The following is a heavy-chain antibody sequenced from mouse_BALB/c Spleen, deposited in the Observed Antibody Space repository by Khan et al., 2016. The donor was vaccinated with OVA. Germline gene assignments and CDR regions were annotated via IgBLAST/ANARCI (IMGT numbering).Heavy chain of an antibody. CDR1: GFIFSDYG. Sequence: VQLQESGGGLVQPGGSRKLSCAASGFIFSDYGMAWVRQAPGKGPEWVAFISNLAYSIYYADTVTGRFTISRANAKNTLYLEMSSLRSEDTAMYYCARSWAMDYWGQGTSVTVSS. CDR2: ISNLAYSI. V-gene: IGHV5-15*02. CDR3: ARSWAMDY. J-gene: IGHJ4*01.